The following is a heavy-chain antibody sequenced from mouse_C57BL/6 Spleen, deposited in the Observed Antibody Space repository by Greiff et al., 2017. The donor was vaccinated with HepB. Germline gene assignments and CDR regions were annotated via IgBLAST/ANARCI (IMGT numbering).Heavy chain of an antibody. CDR3: AREVYDGYLGY. CDR1: GYTFTSYG. D-gene: IGHD2-3*01. J-gene: IGHJ2*01. CDR2: IYPRSGNT. Sequence: QVQLKQSGAELARPGASVKLSCKASGYTFTSYGISWVKQRTGQGLEWIGEIYPRSGNTYYNEKFKGKATLTADKSSSTAYMELRSLTSEDSAVYFCAREVYDGYLGYWGQGTTLTVSS. V-gene: IGHV1-81*01.